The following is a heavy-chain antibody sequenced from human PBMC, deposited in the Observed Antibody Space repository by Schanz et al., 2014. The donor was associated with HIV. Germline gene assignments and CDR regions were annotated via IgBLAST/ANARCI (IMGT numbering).Heavy chain of an antibody. J-gene: IGHJ4*02. D-gene: IGHD6-13*01. CDR2: ISYDGSNK. Sequence: QVQLVESGGGVVQPGMSLTLSCAASGFTFSNFGMHWVRQAPGKGLEWVAVISYDGSNKYYADSVKGRFTISRDISKNTLYLQMTSLRAEDTAVYYCAKEEQQLGGVGGYHFDYWGLGALVTVSS. CDR3: AKEEQQLGGVGGYHFDY. CDR1: GFTFSNFG. V-gene: IGHV3-30*18.